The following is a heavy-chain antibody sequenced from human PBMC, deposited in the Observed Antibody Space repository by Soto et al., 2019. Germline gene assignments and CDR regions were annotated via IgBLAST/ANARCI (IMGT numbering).Heavy chain of an antibody. CDR2: MSSGGSTI. D-gene: IGHD6-13*01. J-gene: IGHJ4*02. V-gene: IGHV3-48*01. CDR3: AREGDGSRWFNYFDY. Sequence: EMQLVESGGGLVQPGGSLRLACAASGFTFSRDSMNWVRQAPGKGLEWVLYMSSGGSTIYYADSVKGRFTISRDNAKNSQYLQMNSLRAEDTAVYYCAREGDGSRWFNYFDYWGQGTQITVSS. CDR1: GFTFSRDS.